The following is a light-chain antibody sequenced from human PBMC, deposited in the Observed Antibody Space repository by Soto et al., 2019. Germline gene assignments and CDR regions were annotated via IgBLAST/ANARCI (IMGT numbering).Light chain of an antibody. V-gene: IGKV3-20*01. CDR3: QQYDGSVYT. CDR1: QSVASTY. Sequence: EIVLTQSPGTLSLSPGERATLSYRTSQSVASTYLAWYQQKVGQAPRLLIYGTSTRATGIPDRFSGSGSGTDFTLTISRLEPEDSAVYYCQQYDGSVYTFGQGTKLEIK. CDR2: GTS. J-gene: IGKJ2*01.